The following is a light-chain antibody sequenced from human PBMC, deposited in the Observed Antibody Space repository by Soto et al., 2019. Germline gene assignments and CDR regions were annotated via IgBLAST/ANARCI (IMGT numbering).Light chain of an antibody. J-gene: IGLJ2*01. Sequence: QSVLTQPPSASGTPGQSVIISCSGSSSNIGSNTVNWYQQLPGSAPRVVMDSNNQRPSGVPARFSGSRSGTSASLAIRGLQSEDEADYYCAAWDSSLNGVLFGGGTKVTVL. CDR2: SNN. V-gene: IGLV1-44*01. CDR3: AAWDSSLNGVL. CDR1: SSNIGSNT.